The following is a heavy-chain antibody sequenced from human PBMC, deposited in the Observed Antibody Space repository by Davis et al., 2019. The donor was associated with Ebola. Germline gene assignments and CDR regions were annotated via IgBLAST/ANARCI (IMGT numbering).Heavy chain of an antibody. CDR3: ARDRGSLLYYYGMDV. Sequence: AASVKVSCKASGYTFTGYYMHWVRQAPGQGLEWMGWINPNNGGTNYAQKFQGWVTMTRDTSISTAYMELSRLRSDDTAVYYCARDRGSLLYYYGMDVWGQGTTVTVSS. CDR1: GYTFTGYY. CDR2: INPNNGGT. D-gene: IGHD3-16*01. V-gene: IGHV1-2*04. J-gene: IGHJ6*02.